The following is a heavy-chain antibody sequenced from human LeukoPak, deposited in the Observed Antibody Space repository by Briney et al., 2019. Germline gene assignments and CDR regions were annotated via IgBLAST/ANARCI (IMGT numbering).Heavy chain of an antibody. V-gene: IGHV1-18*01. Sequence: SVKVSCKAFGYTFTNYGFSWVRQAPGQGLEWMGWISGYNGNTNYAQKLQGRVTMTTDTSTSTAYMELRSLRSDDTAVYYCARVAPNRRYCSGGSCLNYFDYWGQGTLVTVSS. CDR2: ISGYNGNT. CDR3: ARVAPNRRYCSGGSCLNYFDY. D-gene: IGHD2-15*01. J-gene: IGHJ4*02. CDR1: GYTFTNYG.